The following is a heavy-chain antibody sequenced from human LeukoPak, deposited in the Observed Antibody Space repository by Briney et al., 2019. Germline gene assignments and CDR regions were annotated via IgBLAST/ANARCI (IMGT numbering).Heavy chain of an antibody. Sequence: GGSLRLSCAVSGFTFSNYAMTWVRQAPGKGLEWVSVISGSGSGGSTSYADSVKGRFTISRDNFKNTLYLQMNSLRAEDTAVYYCANRRGSSWYGVAEYFQHWGQGTLVTVSS. D-gene: IGHD6-13*01. CDR1: GFTFSNYA. CDR2: ISGSGSGGST. CDR3: ANRRGSSWYGVAEYFQH. V-gene: IGHV3-23*01. J-gene: IGHJ1*01.